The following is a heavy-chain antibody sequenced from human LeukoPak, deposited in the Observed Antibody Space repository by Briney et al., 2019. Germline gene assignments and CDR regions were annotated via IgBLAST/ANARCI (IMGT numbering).Heavy chain of an antibody. Sequence: GGSLRLSCAASGFTFSSSGINWVRQAPGKGLEWVSYISSSSSTIYYADSVKGRFTISRDNAKTSLYLQMNSLRADDTAVYYCARAVDTALVSWGQGTLVTVSS. V-gene: IGHV3-48*04. J-gene: IGHJ5*02. CDR3: ARAVDTALVS. CDR1: GFTFSSSG. CDR2: ISSSSSTI. D-gene: IGHD5-18*01.